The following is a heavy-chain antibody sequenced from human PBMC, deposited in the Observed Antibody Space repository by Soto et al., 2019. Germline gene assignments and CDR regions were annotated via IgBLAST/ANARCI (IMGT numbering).Heavy chain of an antibody. CDR1: GYTFTGYY. CDR2: INPNSGGT. CDR3: ASPKLRFLEWSHFDY. V-gene: IGHV1-2*02. Sequence: RASVKVSCKASGYTFTGYYMHWVRRAPGQGLEWMGWINPNSGGTNYAQKFQGRVTMTRDTSISTAYMELGRLRSDDTAVYYCASPKLRFLEWSHFDYWGQGTLVTVSS. J-gene: IGHJ4*02. D-gene: IGHD3-3*01.